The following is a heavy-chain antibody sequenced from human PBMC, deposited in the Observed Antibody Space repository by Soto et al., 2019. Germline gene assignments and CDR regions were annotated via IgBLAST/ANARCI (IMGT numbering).Heavy chain of an antibody. CDR2: ISSSSSYI. V-gene: IGHV3-21*01. Sequence: GGSLRLSCAASGFTFSSYSMNWVRQAPGKGLEWVSSISSSSSYIYYADSVKGRFTISRDNAKNSLYLQMNSLRAEDAAVYYCARDRTGSSSWYFDYWGQGTLVTVSS. CDR3: ARDRTGSSSWYFDY. D-gene: IGHD6-6*01. CDR1: GFTFSSYS. J-gene: IGHJ4*02.